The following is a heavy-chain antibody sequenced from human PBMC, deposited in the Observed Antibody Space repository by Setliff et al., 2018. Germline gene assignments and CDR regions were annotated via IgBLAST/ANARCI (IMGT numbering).Heavy chain of an antibody. V-gene: IGHV1-69*05. J-gene: IGHJ6*03. Sequence: GASVKVSCKAPGGTFSSFDISWVRQAPGQGLEWMGGIMPIFGTTNYAQKFQGRVTITTDESTSTAYMELSSLTSEDTAVYYCARERGVVVSSVEYYYYMDVWGKGTTVTVSS. D-gene: IGHD3-3*01. CDR1: GGTFSSFD. CDR3: ARERGVVVSSVEYYYYMDV. CDR2: IMPIFGTT.